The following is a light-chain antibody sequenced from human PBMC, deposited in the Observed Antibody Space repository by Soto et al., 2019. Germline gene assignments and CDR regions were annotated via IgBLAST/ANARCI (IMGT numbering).Light chain of an antibody. V-gene: IGLV2-14*01. J-gene: IGLJ1*01. CDR1: SSDVGGYNY. Sequence: QSVLTQPASVSGSPGQSITISCTGTSSDVGGYNYVSWYQQHPGKAPKLMMYEVSNRPSGVSNRFSGSKSVNTASLTISGLQSEDEAEYYCNSYTSSSTFVVGTGTKLTVL. CDR3: NSYTSSSTFV. CDR2: EVS.